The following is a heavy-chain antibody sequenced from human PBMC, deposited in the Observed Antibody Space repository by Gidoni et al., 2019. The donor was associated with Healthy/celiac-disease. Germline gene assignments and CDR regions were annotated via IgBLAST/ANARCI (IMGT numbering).Heavy chain of an antibody. CDR1: GFTFSDYY. J-gene: IGHJ4*02. Sequence: QVQLVESGGGLVKPGGSLRLSCAASGFTFSDYYMSWIRQAPGKGLEWVSYISRSSSYTNYADSVKGRFTISRDNAKNSLYLQMNSLRAEDTAVYYCARERVEGTMVRGVFDYWGQGTLVTVSS. CDR2: ISRSSSYT. D-gene: IGHD3-10*01. CDR3: ARERVEGTMVRGVFDY. V-gene: IGHV3-11*05.